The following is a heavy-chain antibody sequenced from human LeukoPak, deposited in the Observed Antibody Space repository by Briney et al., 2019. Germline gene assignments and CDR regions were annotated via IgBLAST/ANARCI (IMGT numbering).Heavy chain of an antibody. J-gene: IGHJ4*02. D-gene: IGHD3-22*01. CDR1: GGTFSSYA. CDR2: IIPIFGTA. CDR3: ARDYDSSGYYSFFDY. Sequence: SVKVSCKASGGTFSSYAISWVRQAPGQGLEWMGGIIPIFGTANYAQKFQGRVTITADESTSTAYMELSSLRSEDTAVYYCARDYDSSGYYSFFDYWGQGTLVTVSS. V-gene: IGHV1-69*01.